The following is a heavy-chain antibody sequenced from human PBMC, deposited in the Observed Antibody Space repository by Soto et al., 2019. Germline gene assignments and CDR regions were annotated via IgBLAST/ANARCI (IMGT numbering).Heavy chain of an antibody. CDR1: GGTFSSYT. J-gene: IGHJ5*02. CDR2: IIPILGIA. V-gene: IGHV1-69*08. D-gene: IGHD2-21*02. CDR3: ARERITGGSGDDNWFDP. Sequence: QVQLVQSGAEVKKPGSSVKVSCKASGGTFSSYTISWVRPAHGQGHEWMVRIIPILGIANYAQKFQGRVTITADKSTITAYMELSSLRSEDTSVYYCARERITGGSGDDNWFDPWGQGTLVTVSS.